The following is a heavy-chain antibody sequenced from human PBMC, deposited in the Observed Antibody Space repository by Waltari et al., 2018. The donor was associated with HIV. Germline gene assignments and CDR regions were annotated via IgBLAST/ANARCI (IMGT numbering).Heavy chain of an antibody. CDR1: GYIFSDHW. D-gene: IGHD1-1*01. Sequence: EVQLVQSGAEVKQPGESLKISCKAYGYIFSDHWIGWVRQPPGKGLEWMGIIYPDDSDARYSPSFQGHIRFSVDRSTSTAYVQWTSVKTSDTAVYYCARQKESRLDDWGQGTQVTVSS. V-gene: IGHV5-51*01. CDR3: ARQKESRLDD. J-gene: IGHJ4*02. CDR2: IYPDDSDA.